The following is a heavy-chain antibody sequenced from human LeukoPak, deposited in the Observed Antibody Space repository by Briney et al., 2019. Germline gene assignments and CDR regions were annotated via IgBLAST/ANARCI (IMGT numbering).Heavy chain of an antibody. V-gene: IGHV1-69*01. CDR1: GGTFSSYA. J-gene: IGHJ5*02. CDR3: ARATLTTVTDNWFDP. CDR2: IIPIFGTA. Sequence: ASVKVSCKASGGTFSSYAISWVRQAPGQGLERMGGIIPIFGTANYAQKFQGRVTITADESTSTAYMELSSLRSEDTAVYYCARATLTTVTDNWFDPWGQGTLVTVSS. D-gene: IGHD4-11*01.